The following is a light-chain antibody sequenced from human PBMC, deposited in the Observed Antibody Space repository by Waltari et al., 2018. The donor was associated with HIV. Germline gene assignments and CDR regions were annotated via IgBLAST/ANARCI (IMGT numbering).Light chain of an antibody. CDR1: GAHRNNI. CDR2: VDSSGVY. V-gene: IGLV4-60*02. CDR3: EAWDTYTRV. Sequence: PVLTQSSSASASPGSSVKLTCTLAGAHRNNIIAWHRQQPGEAPRFVKKVDSSGVYNKGSGVPDRFSGSSSGTDRYLTISNLQLEDEADYYCEAWDTYTRVFGGGTRLTV. J-gene: IGLJ3*02.